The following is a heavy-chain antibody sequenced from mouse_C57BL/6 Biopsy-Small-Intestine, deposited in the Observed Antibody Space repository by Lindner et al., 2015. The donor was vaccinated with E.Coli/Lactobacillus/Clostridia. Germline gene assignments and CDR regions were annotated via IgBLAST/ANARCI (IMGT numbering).Heavy chain of an antibody. J-gene: IGHJ1*01. CDR3: AGAARVMATFYYYYGLDV. Sequence: SVKVSCKVSGGSFNDYVIIWVRQAPGQGLEWMGGIIPILETTKYAQKFQDRVTITADESTSTAYMELTSLRSEDAAVYYCAGAARVMATFYYYYGLDVWGQGTTVTVSS. CDR1: GGSFNDYV. D-gene: IGHD1-1*02. V-gene: IGHV1S126*01. CDR2: IIPILETT.